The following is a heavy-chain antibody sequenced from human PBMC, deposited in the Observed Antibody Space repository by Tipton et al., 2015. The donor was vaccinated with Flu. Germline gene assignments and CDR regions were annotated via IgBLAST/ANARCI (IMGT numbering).Heavy chain of an antibody. CDR2: INAAGTII. V-gene: IGHV3-74*01. CDR3: ARDRGRY. J-gene: IGHJ4*02. Sequence: SLRLSCAASGFTFSSYWMHWVRQGPGKGLVWVSRINAAGTIITYADSVKGRFTISRDYAKNTLYLQMNSLRAEDTAVYYCARDRGRYWGQGTLVTVSS. CDR1: GFTFSSYW.